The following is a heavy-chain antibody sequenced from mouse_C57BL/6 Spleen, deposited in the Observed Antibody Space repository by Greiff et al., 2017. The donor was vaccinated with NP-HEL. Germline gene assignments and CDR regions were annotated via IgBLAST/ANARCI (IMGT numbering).Heavy chain of an antibody. D-gene: IGHD2-4*01. CDR1: GFTFSDYG. J-gene: IGHJ2*01. CDR2: ISSGSSTI. Sequence: EVKLVESGGGLVKPGGSLKLSCAASGFTFSDYGMHWVRQAPEKGLEWVAYISSGSSTIYYADKVKGRFTISRDNAKNTLFLQMTSLRSEDTAMYDCAKGNNYDYLDYWGQGTTLTVSS. CDR3: AKGNNYDYLDY. V-gene: IGHV5-17*01.